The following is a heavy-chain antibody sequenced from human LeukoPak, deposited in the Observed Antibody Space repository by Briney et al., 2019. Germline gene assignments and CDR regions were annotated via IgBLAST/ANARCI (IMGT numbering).Heavy chain of an antibody. CDR3: ARVDNYYDTSGYYDY. CDR1: GLTFSSYS. CDR2: ISSSSSYI. V-gene: IGHV3-21*01. D-gene: IGHD3-22*01. J-gene: IGHJ4*02. Sequence: GGSLRLSCAASGLTFSSYSMNWVRQAPGKGLEWVSSISSSSSYIYYADSVKGRFTISRDNAKNSLYLQMNSLRAEDTAIYYRARVDNYYDTSGYYDYWGQGTLVTVSS.